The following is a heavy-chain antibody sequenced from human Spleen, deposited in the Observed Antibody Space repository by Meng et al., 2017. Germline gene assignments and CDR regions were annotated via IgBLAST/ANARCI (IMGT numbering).Heavy chain of an antibody. J-gene: IGHJ4*02. CDR1: GYTFTSYG. Sequence: QVQVGQAGAEVENPGASVKVSCKASGYTFTSYGISGVRQAPGQGLEWMGWISAYNGNTNYAQKLQGRVTMTTDTSTSTAYMELRSLRSDDTAVYYCARGFAGVWLSGGFDYWGQGTLVTVSS. CDR2: ISAYNGNT. D-gene: IGHD2-8*01. V-gene: IGHV1-18*01. CDR3: ARGFAGVWLSGGFDY.